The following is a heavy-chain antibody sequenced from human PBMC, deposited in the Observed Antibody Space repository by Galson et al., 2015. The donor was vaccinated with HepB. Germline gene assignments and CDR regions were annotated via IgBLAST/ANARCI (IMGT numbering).Heavy chain of an antibody. CDR3: AREGPGYSSSWYPFDY. Sequence: SLRLSCAASGFTVSSNYMSWVRQAPGKGLEWVSVIYSGGSTYYTDSVKGRFTISRHNSKNTLYLQMNSLRAEDTAVYYCAREGPGYSSSWYPFDYWGQGTLVTVSS. CDR1: GFTVSSNY. V-gene: IGHV3-53*04. D-gene: IGHD6-13*01. CDR2: IYSGGST. J-gene: IGHJ4*02.